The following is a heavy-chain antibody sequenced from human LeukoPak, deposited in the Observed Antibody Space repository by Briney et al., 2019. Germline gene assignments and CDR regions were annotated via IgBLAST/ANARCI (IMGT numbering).Heavy chain of an antibody. D-gene: IGHD3-22*01. Sequence: GGSLRLSCVASGFTFSSYWMHWVRQDPRKGLVWVSRINGDGRNINYADSVRGRFTISRDNAKNTLYLQMNTLRVEDTAVYYCARGRPRGYYDSSGYYVYWGQGTLVTVSS. CDR2: INGDGRNI. J-gene: IGHJ4*02. CDR1: GFTFSSYW. V-gene: IGHV3-74*01. CDR3: ARGRPRGYYDSSGYYVY.